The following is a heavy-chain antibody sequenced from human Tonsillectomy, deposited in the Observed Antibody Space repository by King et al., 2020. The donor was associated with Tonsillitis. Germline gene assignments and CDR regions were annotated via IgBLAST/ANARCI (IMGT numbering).Heavy chain of an antibody. J-gene: IGHJ2*01. CDR3: ARDSLTATRAFDL. CDR1: GFTFSSYW. V-gene: IGHV3-7*03. Sequence: QLVQSGGGLVQPGGSLRLSCAASGFTFSSYWMSWVRQAPGKGLEWVANTKQDGSEAYYVDSVTGRLTISRDNAENSLYLQINSLRAEDTAVYYCARDSLTATRAFDLWGRGTLVTVSS. CDR2: TKQDGSEA. D-gene: IGHD1-14*01.